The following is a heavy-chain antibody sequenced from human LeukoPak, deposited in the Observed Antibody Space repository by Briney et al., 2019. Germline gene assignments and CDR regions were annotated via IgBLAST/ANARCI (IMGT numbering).Heavy chain of an antibody. CDR2: INHSGST. CDR3: ARGYGDYDYFDY. J-gene: IGHJ4*02. V-gene: IGHV4-34*01. Sequence: SETLSLTCAVYGVSFSGYYWSWIRQPPGKGLEWIGEINHSGSTNYNPSLKSRVTISVDTSKNQFSLKLSSVTAADTAVYYCARGYGDYDYFDYWGQGTLVTVSS. D-gene: IGHD4-17*01. CDR1: GVSFSGYY.